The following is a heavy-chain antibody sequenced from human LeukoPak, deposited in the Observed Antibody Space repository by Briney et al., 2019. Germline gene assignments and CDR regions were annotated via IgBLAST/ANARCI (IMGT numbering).Heavy chain of an antibody. CDR2: IYSSGST. J-gene: IGHJ4*02. CDR3: ARDPSYSSGWYDY. V-gene: IGHV4-4*07. D-gene: IGHD6-19*01. Sequence: SSETLSLTCTVSGGSINSYYWSWIRQPAGKSLEWLGRIYSSGSTDYNPSLMSRVTMSVDTSKNQFSLKLSSVTAADTAVYYCARDPSYSSGWYDYWGQGTLVTVSS. CDR1: GGSINSYY.